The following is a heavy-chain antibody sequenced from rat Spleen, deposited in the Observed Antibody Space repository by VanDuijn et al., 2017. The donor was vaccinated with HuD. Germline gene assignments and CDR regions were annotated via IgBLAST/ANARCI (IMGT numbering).Heavy chain of an antibody. Sequence: QVQLKESGPGLVQPSQTLSLTCTVSGLSLTSNSVSWIRQPPGKGLEWIAAISSGGSTYYNSALKSRLSISRDTSKSQVFLKMNSLQTDDTAIFYCTRDESYGYSFDYWGQGVMVTVSS. CDR2: ISSGGST. J-gene: IGHJ2*01. D-gene: IGHD1-9*01. V-gene: IGHV2-6*01. CDR1: GLSLTSNS. CDR3: TRDESYGYSFDY.